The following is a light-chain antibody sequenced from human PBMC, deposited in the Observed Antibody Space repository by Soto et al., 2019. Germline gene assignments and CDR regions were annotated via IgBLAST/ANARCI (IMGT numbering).Light chain of an antibody. Sequence: EIVMTHSPATLSVSPGEGATLSCKASQNVYNNLAWYQQRPGQPPRLLIYDASTRATGTSARFSGSGYGTEFTLTISSLQSEDFAVYFCQQCRNWPLTFGGGTKVDIK. CDR2: DAS. V-gene: IGKV3-15*01. J-gene: IGKJ4*01. CDR3: QQCRNWPLT. CDR1: QNVYNN.